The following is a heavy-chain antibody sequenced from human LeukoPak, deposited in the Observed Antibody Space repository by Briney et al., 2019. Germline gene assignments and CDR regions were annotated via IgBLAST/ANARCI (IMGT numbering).Heavy chain of an antibody. J-gene: IGHJ4*02. Sequence: GGSLRLSCAASGFNFNIYGMNWVRQAPGKGLEWVSSISSESTNIYYTDSVKGRFTIARDNAKNSLYLQMNSLIPVDTAVYYCSRDGSGSGDVWGQGTLVTVSS. CDR3: SRDGSGSGDV. CDR1: GFNFNIYG. V-gene: IGHV3-21*01. CDR2: ISSESTNI. D-gene: IGHD2-21*02.